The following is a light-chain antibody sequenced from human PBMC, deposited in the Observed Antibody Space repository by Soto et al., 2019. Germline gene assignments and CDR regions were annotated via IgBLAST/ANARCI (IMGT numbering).Light chain of an antibody. J-gene: IGKJ1*01. V-gene: IGKV3-20*01. CDR3: QHYGSSPKS. CDR2: DAS. CDR1: QSVSSSY. Sequence: IVLTQSPCSLSLSPGESATPSCRASQSVSSSYLAWYQQKPGQAPRLLIYDASSRATGIPDRFSGSGSGTDFTLTITRLEPEDFAVYYCQHYGSSPKSFGQGTKVDIK.